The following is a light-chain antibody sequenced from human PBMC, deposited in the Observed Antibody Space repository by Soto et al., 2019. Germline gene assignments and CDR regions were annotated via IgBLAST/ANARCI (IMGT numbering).Light chain of an antibody. Sequence: EVVLTQSPVTLSLSPGERATLSCRASQSFRGLLAWYQQKPGQAPRLLIYDAYNRDTGIPPRFSGSGSGTDFTITISSLEPEDSVVYYCQQRNMWNIKFGEGTRLEIK. V-gene: IGKV3-11*01. CDR2: DAY. J-gene: IGKJ5*01. CDR1: QSFRGL. CDR3: QQRNMWNIK.